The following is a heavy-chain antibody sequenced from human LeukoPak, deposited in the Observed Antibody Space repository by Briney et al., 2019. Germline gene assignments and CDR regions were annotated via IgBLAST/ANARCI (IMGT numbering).Heavy chain of an antibody. CDR2: INPNSGGT. J-gene: IGHJ5*02. V-gene: IGHV1-2*02. CDR1: GYIFTGYY. CDR3: ARGGSGSYFSWLDP. D-gene: IGHD3-10*01. Sequence: ASVKVSCKASGYIFTGYYMHWVRQAPGQGLECVGWINPNSGGTNYAQKFQGRVTMTRDTSISTAYMELSRLRSDDTAVYYCARGGSGSYFSWLDPWGQGTLVTVSS.